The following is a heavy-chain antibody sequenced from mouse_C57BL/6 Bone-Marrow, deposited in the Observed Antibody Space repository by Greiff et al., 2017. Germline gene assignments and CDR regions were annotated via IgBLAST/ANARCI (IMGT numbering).Heavy chain of an antibody. V-gene: IGHV5-17*01. J-gene: IGHJ4*01. CDR2: ISSGSSTI. CDR3: ASSYSVDAMDY. Sequence: EVKLVESGGGLVKPGGSLKLSCAASGFTFSDYGMHWVRQAPEKGLEWVADISSGSSTIYDADTVKGRFTISRDNAKNTLFLQMTSLRSEDTAMYYCASSYSVDAMDYWGQGTSVTVSS. D-gene: IGHD2-12*01. CDR1: GFTFSDYG.